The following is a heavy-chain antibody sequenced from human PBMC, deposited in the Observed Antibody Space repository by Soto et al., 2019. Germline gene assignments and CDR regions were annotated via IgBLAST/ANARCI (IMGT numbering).Heavy chain of an antibody. CDR1: GYTFTGYY. J-gene: IGHJ3*02. CDR3: AREKVDYYDSSGYYYVSRPADAFDI. CDR2: INPNSGGT. D-gene: IGHD3-22*01. Sequence: ASVKVSCKASGYTFTGYYMHWVRQAPGQGLEWMGWINPNSGGTNYAQKFQGWVTMTRDTSISTAYMELSRLRSDDTAVYYRAREKVDYYDSSGYYYVSRPADAFDIWGQGTMVTVSS. V-gene: IGHV1-2*04.